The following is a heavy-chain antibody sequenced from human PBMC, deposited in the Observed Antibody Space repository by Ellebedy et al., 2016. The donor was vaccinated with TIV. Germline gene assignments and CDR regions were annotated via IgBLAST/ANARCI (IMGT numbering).Heavy chain of an antibody. J-gene: IGHJ3*02. Sequence: LRLSXTVSGGANSYYYWSWIRQPPGKGLEWIGYLYYSGSTNYSPSLKSRATISVDTSKNHLSLKLSSVTAADTAVYYCARINTNAFDIWGQGTMVTVSS. D-gene: IGHD3-22*01. CDR2: LYYSGST. CDR3: ARINTNAFDI. CDR1: GGANSYYY. V-gene: IGHV4-59*08.